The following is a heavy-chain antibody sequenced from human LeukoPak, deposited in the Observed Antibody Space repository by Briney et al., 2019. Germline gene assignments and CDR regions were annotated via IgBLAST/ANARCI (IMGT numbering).Heavy chain of an antibody. J-gene: IGHJ4*02. CDR1: GGSISSGDYY. CDR3: ARVLDRNRAGDYFDY. CDR2: IYYSGST. D-gene: IGHD1/OR15-1a*01. V-gene: IGHV4-30-4*08. Sequence: SQTLSLTCTVSGGSISSGDYYWSWIRQPPGKGLEWIEYIYYSGSTYYNPSLKSRVTVSVDTSKNQFSLKLSSVTAADTAVYYCARVLDRNRAGDYFDYWGQGTLVTVSS.